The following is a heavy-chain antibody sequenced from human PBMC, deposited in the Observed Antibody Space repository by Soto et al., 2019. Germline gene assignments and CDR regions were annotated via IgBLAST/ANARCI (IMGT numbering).Heavy chain of an antibody. CDR1: GFTFSSYS. J-gene: IGHJ4*02. V-gene: IGHV3-21*01. Sequence: EVQLVESGGGLVKPGGSLRLSCAASGFTFSSYSMNWVRQAPGKGLEWVSSISISSSYIYYADSVKGRFTISRDNAKNSRYLQMNSLRAEDTAVYYCARDSYYYDSSGYYLYYFDYWGQGTLVTVSS. CDR3: ARDSYYYDSSGYYLYYFDY. D-gene: IGHD3-22*01. CDR2: ISISSSYI.